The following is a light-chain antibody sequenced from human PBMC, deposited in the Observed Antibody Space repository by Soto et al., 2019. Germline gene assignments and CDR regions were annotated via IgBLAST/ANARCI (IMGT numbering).Light chain of an antibody. V-gene: IGKV1-9*01. Sequence: IQLTQSPSSLSASVGDRVTITCRASQGINTFLAWYQQKPGKAHKLLIYAAYTLQSGVPSRFSGSGSGTEFTLTIRSLQPEDFATYYCQQFNSYPITFGQGTRLEIK. CDR2: AAY. J-gene: IGKJ5*01. CDR1: QGINTF. CDR3: QQFNSYPIT.